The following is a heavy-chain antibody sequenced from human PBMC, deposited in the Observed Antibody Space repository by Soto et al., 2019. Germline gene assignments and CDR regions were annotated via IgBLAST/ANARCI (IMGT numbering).Heavy chain of an antibody. V-gene: IGHV2-5*01. D-gene: IGHD6-13*01. CDR3: AHRLPGPSGYDV. CDR1: GFSLTSGVVG. J-gene: IGHJ6*02. Sequence: QITLKESGPTLVKPTQTLTLTCTFSGFSLTSGVVGVGWIRQPPGEALEWLALIYWNDEQYYNPSLRNRLTITRDNSKNQVVLTMTNMDPVDTATYYCAHRLPGPSGYDVWGQGTTVTVSS. CDR2: IYWNDEQ.